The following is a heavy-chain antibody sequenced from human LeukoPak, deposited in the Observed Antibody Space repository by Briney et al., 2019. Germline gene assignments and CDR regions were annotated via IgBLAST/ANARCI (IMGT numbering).Heavy chain of an antibody. CDR2: IKQDGSEK. CDR3: AREWDYDSSGYYPFF. Sequence: GGFLRLSCAASGFSFSSYAMSWVRQAPGKGLEWVANIKQDGSEKYYVDSVKGRFTISGDNAKNSLYLQMNSLRAEDTAVYYCAREWDYDSSGYYPFFWGQGTLVTVSS. CDR1: GFSFSSYA. V-gene: IGHV3-7*01. D-gene: IGHD3-22*01. J-gene: IGHJ4*02.